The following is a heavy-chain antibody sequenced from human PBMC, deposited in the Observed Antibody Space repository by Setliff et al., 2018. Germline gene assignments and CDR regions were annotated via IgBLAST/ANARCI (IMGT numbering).Heavy chain of an antibody. V-gene: IGHV4-34*01. J-gene: IGHJ4*02. CDR3: RVWVDMIEVDS. CDR1: GASFSGTY. Sequence: PSETLSLTCAVYGASFSGTYCSWIRQSPGKGLEWIGEINHTGSPNWIGEINHSGSPNYNPSLKSRVTMSVDTSKNQFSLKLTSVTAADTAVYYCRVWVDMIEVDSWAQGTLGTSPQ. CDR2: INHSGSP. D-gene: IGHD3-22*01.